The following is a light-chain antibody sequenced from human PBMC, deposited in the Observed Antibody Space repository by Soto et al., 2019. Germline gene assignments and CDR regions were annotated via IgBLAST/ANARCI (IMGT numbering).Light chain of an antibody. Sequence: DIQMTQSPSSLSASVGDRDTITCQASQEISNYLNWYQQKPGKAPKLLIYDASNLETGVPSRFSGSGFGTHFTFTISSLQPEDFSTYYCQQYDNLPLTFGGGTKVEIK. CDR3: QQYDNLPLT. CDR2: DAS. J-gene: IGKJ4*01. CDR1: QEISNY. V-gene: IGKV1-33*01.